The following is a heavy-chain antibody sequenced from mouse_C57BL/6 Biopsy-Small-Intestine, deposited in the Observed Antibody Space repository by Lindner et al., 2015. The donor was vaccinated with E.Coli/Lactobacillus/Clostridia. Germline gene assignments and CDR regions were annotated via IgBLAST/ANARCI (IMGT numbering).Heavy chain of an antibody. V-gene: IGHV1-85*01. CDR3: AREENWEGYFDV. Sequence: VQLQESGAELVRPGTSVKVSCKASGYAFTNYLIEWVKQRPGQGLEWIGWIYPRDGSTKYNEKFKGKATLTVDTSSTTAYMELHSLTSEDSAVYFCAREENWEGYFDVWGTGTTVTVSS. J-gene: IGHJ1*03. CDR2: IYPRDGST. CDR1: GYAFTNYL. D-gene: IGHD4-1*01.